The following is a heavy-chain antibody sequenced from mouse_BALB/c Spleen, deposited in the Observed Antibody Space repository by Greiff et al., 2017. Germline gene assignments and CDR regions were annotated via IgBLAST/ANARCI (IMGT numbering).Heavy chain of an antibody. J-gene: IGHJ1*01. CDR2: ISYSGST. CDR1: GYSITSDYA. CDR3: ARSDGYYFDV. Sequence: EVKLMESGPGLVKPSQSLSLTCTVTGYSITSDYAWNWIRQFPGNKLEWMGYISYSGSTSYNPSLKSRISITRDTSKNQFFLQLNSVTTEDTATYYCARSDGYYFDVWGAGTTVTVSS. D-gene: IGHD2-3*01. V-gene: IGHV3-2*02.